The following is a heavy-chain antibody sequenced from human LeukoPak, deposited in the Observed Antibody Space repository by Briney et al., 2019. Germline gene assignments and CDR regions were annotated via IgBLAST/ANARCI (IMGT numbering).Heavy chain of an antibody. J-gene: IGHJ4*02. CDR2: IKQDGSEK. D-gene: IGHD4-17*01. CDR1: GLTFSSYW. V-gene: IGHV3-7*01. CDR3: GTTVTTGRRY. Sequence: PGGSLRLSCAASGLTFSSYWMSWVRQAPGKGLEWVANIKQDGSEKYYVDSVKGRFTISRDNAKNSLYLQMNSLRAEDTAVYYCGTTVTTGRRYWGQGTLVTVSS.